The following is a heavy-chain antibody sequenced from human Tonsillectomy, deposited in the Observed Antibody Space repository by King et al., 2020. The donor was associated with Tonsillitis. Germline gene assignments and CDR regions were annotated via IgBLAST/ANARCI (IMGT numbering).Heavy chain of an antibody. CDR3: VKDGGYCSGGSCYFWFDP. CDR2: ISSDAGST. CDR1: GFTFSNYV. V-gene: IGHV3-64D*06. Sequence: VQLVESGGDLVQPGGSLRLSCSASGFTFSNYVMHWVRQAPGKAMEYVSAISSDAGSTYYAAFVKGRLTISRENSKNTRYLQMSSLRAEDTAVYYCVKDGGYCSGGSCYFWFDPWGQGTLVTVSS. J-gene: IGHJ5*02. D-gene: IGHD2-15*01.